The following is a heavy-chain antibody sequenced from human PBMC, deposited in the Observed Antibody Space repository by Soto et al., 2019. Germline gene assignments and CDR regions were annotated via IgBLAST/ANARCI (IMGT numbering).Heavy chain of an antibody. J-gene: IGHJ3*02. CDR2: ISSNGGST. Sequence: PGGSLRLSCSASGFTFSSYAMHWVRQAPGKGLEYVSAISSNGGSTYYADSVKGRFTISRDNSKNTLYLQMSSLRAEDTAVYYCVKDLRALLWFGELLDAFDIWGQGTMVTVSS. CDR3: VKDLRALLWFGELLDAFDI. V-gene: IGHV3-64D*06. D-gene: IGHD3-10*01. CDR1: GFTFSSYA.